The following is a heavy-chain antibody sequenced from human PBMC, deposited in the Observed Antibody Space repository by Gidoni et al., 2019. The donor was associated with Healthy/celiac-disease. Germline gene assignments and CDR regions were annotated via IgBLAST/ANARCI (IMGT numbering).Heavy chain of an antibody. CDR3: ARGFRKGRDGYNSAYYFDY. V-gene: IGHV4-34*01. D-gene: IGHD5-12*01. J-gene: IGHJ4*02. CDR2: INHSGST. Sequence: QVQLQQWGAGLLKPSETLSLTCAVYGGSFSGYYWSWIRQPPGKGLEWIGEINHSGSTNYNPSLKSRVTILVDTSKNQFSLKLSSVTAADTAVYYCARGFRKGRDGYNSAYYFDYWGQGTLVTVSS. CDR1: GGSFSGYY.